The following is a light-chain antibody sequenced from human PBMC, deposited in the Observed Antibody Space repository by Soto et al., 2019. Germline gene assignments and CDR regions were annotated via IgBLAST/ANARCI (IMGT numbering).Light chain of an antibody. CDR2: YDS. CDR3: QVWDSSSDHVV. Sequence: SYELTQPPSVSVAPGKTARITCGGNNIGSKSVPWYQQKPGQAPLLVIYYDSDRPSRIPERFSGSNSGNTATLTISRVEAGDEADYYCQVWDSSSDHVVFGGGTQLTVL. CDR1: NIGSKS. V-gene: IGLV3-21*04. J-gene: IGLJ2*01.